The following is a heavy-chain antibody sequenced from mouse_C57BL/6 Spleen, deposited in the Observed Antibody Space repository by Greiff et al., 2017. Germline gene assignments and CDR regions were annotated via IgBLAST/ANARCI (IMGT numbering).Heavy chain of an antibody. J-gene: IGHJ4*01. Sequence: QVQLQQSGPELVKPGASVKLSCKASGYTFTSYEINWVKQRPGQGLEWIGWIYPRDGSTKYNEKFKGKATLTVDTSSSTAYMQLHSLTSEDSAVXYCARLGGYNPFYAMDYWGQGTSVTVSS. D-gene: IGHD2-2*01. CDR2: IYPRDGST. V-gene: IGHV1-85*01. CDR1: GYTFTSYE. CDR3: ARLGGYNPFYAMDY.